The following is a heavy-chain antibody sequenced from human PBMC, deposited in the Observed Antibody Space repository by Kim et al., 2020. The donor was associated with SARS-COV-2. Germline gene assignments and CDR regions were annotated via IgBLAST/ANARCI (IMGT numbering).Heavy chain of an antibody. Sequence: SETLSLTCTVSGGSISSSSYYWGWIRQPPGKGLEWIGSIYYSGSTYYNPSLKSRVTISVDTSKNQFSLKLSSVTAADTAVYYCARREVTGTRWFDPWGQGTLVTVSS. CDR1: GGSISSSSYY. CDR2: IYYSGST. D-gene: IGHD1-20*01. J-gene: IGHJ5*02. V-gene: IGHV4-39*01. CDR3: ARREVTGTRWFDP.